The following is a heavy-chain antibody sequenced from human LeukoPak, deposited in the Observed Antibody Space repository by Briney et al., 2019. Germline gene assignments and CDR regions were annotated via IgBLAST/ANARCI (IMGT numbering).Heavy chain of an antibody. CDR3: AKEDIWFGELYEGIDY. V-gene: IGHV3-48*01. J-gene: IGHJ4*02. D-gene: IGHD3-10*01. Sequence: GGSLRLSCAASGFIIARDSMNWVRQAPGKGLEWISYISYDSAIKYYADSVKGRFTISRDNSKNTLYLQMNSLRAEDTAVYYCAKEDIWFGELYEGIDYWGQGTLVTVSS. CDR1: GFIIARDS. CDR2: ISYDSAIK.